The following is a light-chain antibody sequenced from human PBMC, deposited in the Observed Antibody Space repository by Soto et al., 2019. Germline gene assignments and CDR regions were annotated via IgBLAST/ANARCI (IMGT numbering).Light chain of an antibody. J-gene: IGKJ1*01. CDR1: QSVSGN. CDR2: DAS. CDR3: QQYNNWPA. Sequence: EIVLTQSPGTLSLSPGERATLSCRASQSVSGNSLAWYQQKPGQAPRLLIYDASYRATGVPTRFSGSGSGTDFTLTISSLQSEDFAVYYCQQYNNWPAFGQGTKVDIK. V-gene: IGKV3D-15*01.